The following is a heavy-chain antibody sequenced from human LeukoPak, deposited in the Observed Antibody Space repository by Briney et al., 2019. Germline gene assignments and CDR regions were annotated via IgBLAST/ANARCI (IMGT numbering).Heavy chain of an antibody. CDR2: INHSGST. CDR3: ARVRTRRRYFDWLLSPNWFDP. CDR1: GGSFSGYY. Sequence: PSETLSLTCAVYGGSFSGYYRSWIRQPPGKGLEWIGAINHSGSTNYNPSLKSRVTISVDTSKNQFSLKLSSVTAADTAVYYCARVRTRRRYFDWLLSPNWFDPWGQGTLVTVSS. V-gene: IGHV4-34*01. J-gene: IGHJ5*02. D-gene: IGHD3-9*01.